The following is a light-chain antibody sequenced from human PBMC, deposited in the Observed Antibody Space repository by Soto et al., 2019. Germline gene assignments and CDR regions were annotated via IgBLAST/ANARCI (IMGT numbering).Light chain of an antibody. V-gene: IGKV1-12*01. CDR1: QDIGGR. CDR2: GAS. CDR3: EQTYSTPVT. J-gene: IGKJ5*01. Sequence: DIQMTPSPSSVSASVGARITITCRASQDIGGRLAWYQQKPGKAPKLLIYGASSVQSGGPLRFSGSGSGTEFTLTIGRLQPEDFAIYYCEQTYSTPVTLGQGTRLEI.